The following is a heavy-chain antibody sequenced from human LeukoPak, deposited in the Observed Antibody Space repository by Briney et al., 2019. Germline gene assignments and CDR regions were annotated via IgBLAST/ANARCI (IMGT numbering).Heavy chain of an antibody. V-gene: IGHV3-21*01. Sequence: GSLRLSCAASGFTFSNYSMNWVRQVPGKGLEWVSSIGTTGSYIFYADSVKGRFTISRNNAKNTLYLQMNSLRAEDTAVYYCARDEYDILTDYDYWGQGILVTVSS. CDR2: IGTTGSYI. CDR1: GFTFSNYS. J-gene: IGHJ4*02. D-gene: IGHD3-9*01. CDR3: ARDEYDILTDYDY.